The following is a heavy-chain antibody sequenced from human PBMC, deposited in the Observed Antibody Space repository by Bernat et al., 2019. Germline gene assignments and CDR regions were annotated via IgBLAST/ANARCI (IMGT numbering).Heavy chain of an antibody. D-gene: IGHD6-6*01. V-gene: IGHV3-33*01. Sequence: QVQLVESGGGMVQPGRSLRLSCAASGFTFSSYGMHWVRQAPGKGLEWVTFIRYDGNEQYYADSVKGRFTISRDNSKNTLYLQMNSLRVEDTAVYYCARDRIAVRPGWFDPWGQGTLVTVSS. CDR1: GFTFSSYG. J-gene: IGHJ5*02. CDR3: ARDRIAVRPGWFDP. CDR2: IRYDGNEQ.